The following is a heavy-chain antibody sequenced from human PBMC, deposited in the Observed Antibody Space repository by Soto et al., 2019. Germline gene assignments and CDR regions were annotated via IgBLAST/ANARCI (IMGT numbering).Heavy chain of an antibody. CDR1: GGTFSSYT. V-gene: IGHV1-69*02. D-gene: IGHD3-10*01. CDR2: IIPILGIA. CDR3: ARLSYAGDKNYFDY. J-gene: IGHJ4*02. Sequence: SVKVSCKASGGTFSSYTISWVRQAPGQGLEWMGRIIPILGIANYAQKFQGRVTITADKSTSTAYMELSSLRFEDTAVYYCARLSYAGDKNYFDYWGQGTLVTVSS.